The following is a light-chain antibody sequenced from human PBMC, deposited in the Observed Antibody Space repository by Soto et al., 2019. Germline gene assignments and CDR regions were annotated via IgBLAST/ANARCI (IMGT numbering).Light chain of an antibody. CDR3: QSYDSSLSGGVV. J-gene: IGLJ2*01. CDR1: SSNIGAGYD. Sequence: QSVLTQPPSVSGAPGRRVTISCTGSSSNIGAGYDVHWYQQLPGTAPKLLIYGNSNRPSGVPDRFSGSKSGTSASLAITGLQAEDEADYYCQSYDSSLSGGVVFGGGTKVTVL. CDR2: GNS. V-gene: IGLV1-40*01.